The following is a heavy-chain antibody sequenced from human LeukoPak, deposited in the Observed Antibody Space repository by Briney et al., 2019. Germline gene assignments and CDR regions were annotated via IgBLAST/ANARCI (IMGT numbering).Heavy chain of an antibody. CDR1: GGSMNPYF. CDR3: ARRSYGVAFDI. CDR2: IYYSGST. V-gene: IGHV4-59*08. Sequence: PSETLSLTCTVPGGSMNPYFWSWIRQPPGKGLEWIGYIYYSGSTNYNPSLKSRVTISVDTSKNQFSLKLSSVTAADTAVYYCARRSYGVAFDIWGQGTMVTVSS. J-gene: IGHJ3*02. D-gene: IGHD4-17*01.